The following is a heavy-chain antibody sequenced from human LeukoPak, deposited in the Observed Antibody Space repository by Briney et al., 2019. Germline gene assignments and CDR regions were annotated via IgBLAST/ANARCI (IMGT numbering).Heavy chain of an antibody. Sequence: SETLSLTCAVYGGSFSGYYWSWIRQPPGKGLEWIGEINHSGSTNYNPSLKSRVTISVDTSKNQFSLKLRSVTAADTAVYYCARVTRGLDVWGKGTTVTVSS. D-gene: IGHD4-11*01. V-gene: IGHV4-34*01. CDR1: GGSFSGYY. CDR3: ARVTRGLDV. CDR2: INHSGST. J-gene: IGHJ6*04.